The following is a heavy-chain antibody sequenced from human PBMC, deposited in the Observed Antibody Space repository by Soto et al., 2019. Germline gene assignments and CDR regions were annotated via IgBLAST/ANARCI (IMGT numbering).Heavy chain of an antibody. V-gene: IGHV4-30-4*01. D-gene: IGHD2-8*02. J-gene: IGHJ5*02. Sequence: QVQLQESGPGLVMPSQTLSLTCTVSGGPISSGDYYWSWIRQPPGKGLEWIGCIFYTGSTYYNPSLKSRITISVHTSKSQFSLKLTSVTAADTAVYYCASVTRYCTGGGCNPNWFDPWGQGTLVTVSS. CDR1: GGPISSGDYY. CDR3: ASVTRYCTGGGCNPNWFDP. CDR2: IFYTGST.